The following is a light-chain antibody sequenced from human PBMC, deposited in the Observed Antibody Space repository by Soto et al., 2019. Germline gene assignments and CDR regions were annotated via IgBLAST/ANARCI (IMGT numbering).Light chain of an antibody. CDR1: QFISTY. Sequence: QMTQSPSSLSSSVGDTVTITCRPSQFISTYLNWYQQKPGKAPNLLIYTTSSLHSGVPSRFSGSGSGTDFTLTISSLQPEDFATYYCPQSYITPITFGQLGRLEIK. CDR2: TTS. CDR3: PQSYITPIT. J-gene: IGKJ5*01. V-gene: IGKV1-39*01.